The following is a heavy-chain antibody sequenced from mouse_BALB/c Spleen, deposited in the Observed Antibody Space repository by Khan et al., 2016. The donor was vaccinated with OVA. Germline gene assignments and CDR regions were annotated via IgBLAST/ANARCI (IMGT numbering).Heavy chain of an antibody. Sequence: QVQLKQSGAELARPGASVKLSCTAFGYTFTDYYINWVKQRTGQGLEWIGEISPGSGDTYYNERFMGKATLTADKSSSTAYMQLSSLTSEASAVYFCARRNYFGYTFAYWGQGTLVTVSA. J-gene: IGHJ3*01. CDR2: ISPGSGDT. D-gene: IGHD1-2*01. CDR1: GYTFTDYY. V-gene: IGHV1-77*01. CDR3: ARRNYFGYTFAY.